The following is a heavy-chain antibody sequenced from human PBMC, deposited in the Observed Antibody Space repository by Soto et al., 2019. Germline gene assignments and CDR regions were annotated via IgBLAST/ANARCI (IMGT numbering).Heavy chain of an antibody. D-gene: IGHD3-3*01. J-gene: IGHJ6*02. V-gene: IGHV4-59*01. CDR3: AGGMGFWSGFDLVYYYGMDV. CDR2: IYYSGGT. CDR1: GGSISSYY. Sequence: SETLSLTCTVSGGSISSYYWSWIRQPPGKGLEWIGYIYYSGGTNYNTSLKSRVTIPMDTSKNQFSLRLSSVTAADTAVDYCAGGMGFWSGFDLVYYYGMDVWGQGTTVTVSS.